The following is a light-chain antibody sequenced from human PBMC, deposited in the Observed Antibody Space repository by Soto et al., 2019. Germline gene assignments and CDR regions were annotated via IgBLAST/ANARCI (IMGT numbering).Light chain of an antibody. Sequence: DIPMTQSPSTLSASVGDRVTITCRASQSISRWLAWYQQKPGKAPKLLIYDASILESGVPSRFSGSASGTEFTLTISSLQPDDFAAYYCHQYDSTSPYTFGQGTKLEIK. V-gene: IGKV1-5*01. J-gene: IGKJ2*01. CDR2: DAS. CDR1: QSISRW. CDR3: HQYDSTSPYT.